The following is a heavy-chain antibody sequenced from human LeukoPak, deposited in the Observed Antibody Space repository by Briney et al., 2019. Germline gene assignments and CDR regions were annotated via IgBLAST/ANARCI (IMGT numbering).Heavy chain of an antibody. D-gene: IGHD3-16*01. V-gene: IGHV1-69-2*01. CDR1: GYTFTDYY. J-gene: IGHJ3*02. Sequence: EASVKVSCKVSGYTFTDYYMHWVQQAPGKGLEWMGLVDPEDGETIYAEKFQGRVTITADTSTDTAYMELSSLRSEDTAVYYCARTTITFGGVMDIWGQGTMVTVSS. CDR3: ARTTITFGGVMDI. CDR2: VDPEDGET.